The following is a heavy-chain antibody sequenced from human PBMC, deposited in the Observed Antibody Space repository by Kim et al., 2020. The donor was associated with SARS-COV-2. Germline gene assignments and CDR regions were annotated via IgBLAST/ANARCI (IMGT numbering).Heavy chain of an antibody. D-gene: IGHD6-13*01. V-gene: IGHV4-31*03. CDR2: IYYSGST. CDR3: ARTITAEIAAAAFFDY. Sequence: SETLSLTCTVSGGSISSGGYYWSWIRQHPGKGLEWIGYIYYSGSTYYNPSLKSRVTISVDTSKNQFSLKLSSVTAADTAVYYCARTITAEIAAAAFFDYWGQGTLVTVSS. J-gene: IGHJ4*02. CDR1: GGSISSGGYY.